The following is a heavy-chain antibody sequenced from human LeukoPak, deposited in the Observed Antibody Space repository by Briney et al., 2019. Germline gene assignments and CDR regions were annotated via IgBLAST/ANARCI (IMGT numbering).Heavy chain of an antibody. CDR2: INSDGSST. V-gene: IGHV3-74*01. D-gene: IGHD3-10*01. J-gene: IGHJ4*02. CDR1: GFTFSSYW. CDR3: ARGYGSGSYYNPFGY. Sequence: GGSLRLSCAASGFTFSSYWMHWVRQAPGKGLVWVSRINSDGSSTSYADSVKGRFTISRDNSKNTLYLQMNSLRAEDTAVYYCARGYGSGSYYNPFGYWGQGTLVTVSS.